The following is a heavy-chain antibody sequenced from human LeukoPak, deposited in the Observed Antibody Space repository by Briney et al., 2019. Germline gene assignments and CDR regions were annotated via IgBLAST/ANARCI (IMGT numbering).Heavy chain of an antibody. J-gene: IGHJ4*02. Sequence: ASVKVSCKASGYTFTGYYMHWVRQAPGQGLEWMGWINPNSGGTNYAQKFQGRVTMTRDTSISTAYMELSRLRSDDTAVYYCATDIAVAGKGNYYFDYWGQGTLVTVSS. CDR3: ATDIAVAGKGNYYFDY. CDR2: INPNSGGT. CDR1: GYTFTGYY. D-gene: IGHD6-19*01. V-gene: IGHV1-2*02.